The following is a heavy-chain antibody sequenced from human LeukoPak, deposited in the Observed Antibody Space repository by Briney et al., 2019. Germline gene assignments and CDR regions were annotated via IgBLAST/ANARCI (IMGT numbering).Heavy chain of an antibody. J-gene: IGHJ4*02. CDR3: ARVFSGDYPADY. V-gene: IGHV3-11*01. D-gene: IGHD4-17*01. Sequence: PGGSLRLSGAASGFTFSEYYMSWIRQAPGKGLEWVSYISSSSSTIYYADSVKGRFTISRDNAKNSLYLQMNSMRAEATAVYYCARVFSGDYPADYWGQGTLVTVSS. CDR2: ISSSSSTI. CDR1: GFTFSEYY.